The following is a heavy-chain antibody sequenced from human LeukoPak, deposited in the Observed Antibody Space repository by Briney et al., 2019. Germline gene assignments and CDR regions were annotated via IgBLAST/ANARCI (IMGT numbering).Heavy chain of an antibody. J-gene: IGHJ5*02. D-gene: IGHD2-2*01. Sequence: PSETLSLTCAVYGGSFIGYYWSWIRQLPGKGLEWIGEINHIGSTNYNPSLKSRVTISVDTSKNQFSLKLSSVTAADTAVYYCARSIVVVPAGMTNWFDPWGQGTLVHVSS. CDR2: INHIGST. CDR1: GGSFIGYY. CDR3: ARSIVVVPAGMTNWFDP. V-gene: IGHV4-34*01.